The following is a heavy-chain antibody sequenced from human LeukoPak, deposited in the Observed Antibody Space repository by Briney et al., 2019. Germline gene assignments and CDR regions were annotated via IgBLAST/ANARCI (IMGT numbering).Heavy chain of an antibody. J-gene: IGHJ5*02. CDR3: AKSSAGITWFDP. Sequence: QPGGSLRLFCAASGFSFSSSGMHWVRQAPGKGPAWVAFTRFDDSYKAYGDSVKGRFPISRDNSKNTLYLQMDSLRSDDTAVYYCAKSSAGITWFDPWGQGTLVTVSS. V-gene: IGHV3-30*02. CDR1: GFSFSSSG. CDR2: TRFDDSYK. D-gene: IGHD1-1*01.